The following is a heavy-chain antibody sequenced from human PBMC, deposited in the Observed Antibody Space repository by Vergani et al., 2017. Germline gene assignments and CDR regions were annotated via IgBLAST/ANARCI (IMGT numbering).Heavy chain of an antibody. D-gene: IGHD3-10*01. CDR2: IYHSGST. J-gene: IGHJ4*02. CDR1: GGSISSGDYY. Sequence: QVQLQESGPGLLKPSQTLSLTCTVSGGSISSGDYYWSWIRQPPGKGLEWIGYIYHSGSTYYNPSLKSRVTISVDTSKNQFSLKLSAVTAADTAVYYCAREAITMVRGVIPIDYWGQGTLVTVSS. V-gene: IGHV4-30-4*08. CDR3: AREAITMVRGVIPIDY.